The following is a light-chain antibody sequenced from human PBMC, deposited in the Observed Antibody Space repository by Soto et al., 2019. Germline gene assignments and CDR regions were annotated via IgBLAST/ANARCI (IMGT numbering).Light chain of an antibody. CDR1: QSVLTN. Sequence: EIVVTQSPTILSVSPGERVTPLSSHSQSVLTNLAWYQQKLGQAPRLLIYGASTRATGVPARFSGSGSGTESILTTSSLQSEDFAVYYCQHYNNWLATFGGGTKVDIK. CDR3: QHYNNWLAT. CDR2: GAS. V-gene: IGKV3-15*01. J-gene: IGKJ4*01.